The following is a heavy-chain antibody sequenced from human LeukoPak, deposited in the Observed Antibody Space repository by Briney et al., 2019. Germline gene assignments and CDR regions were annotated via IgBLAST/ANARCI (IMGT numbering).Heavy chain of an antibody. CDR3: TVFGDSNH. CDR2: IHSSGAT. Sequence: PGGSLRLSCAASGFTGSNNYVSWVRQAPGMGLEWVSAIHSSGATCYADSVKGRFTISRDTSKNTLYLQISSLRVEDTAVYYRTVFGDSNHWGQGTLVTVSS. D-gene: IGHD4-17*01. J-gene: IGHJ5*02. CDR1: GFTGSNNY. V-gene: IGHV3-53*01.